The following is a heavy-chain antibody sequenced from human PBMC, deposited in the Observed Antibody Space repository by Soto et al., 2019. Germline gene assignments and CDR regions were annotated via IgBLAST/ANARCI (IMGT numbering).Heavy chain of an antibody. J-gene: IGHJ4*02. CDR1: GGTFSSYT. CDR3: ARGAVVPAATYYFDS. D-gene: IGHD2-2*01. CDR2: IIPILGIA. V-gene: IGHV1-69*02. Sequence: QVQLVQSGAEVKKPGSSVKVSCKASGGTFSSYTISWVRQAPGQGLEWMGRIIPILGIANYAQKFQGRVTSXXDXSXTTAYMELSSLRSEDTAVYYCARGAVVPAATYYFDSWGQGTLVTVSS.